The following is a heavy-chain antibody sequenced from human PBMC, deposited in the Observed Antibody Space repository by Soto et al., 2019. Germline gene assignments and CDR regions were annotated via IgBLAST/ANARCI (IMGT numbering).Heavy chain of an antibody. CDR2: INHSGST. J-gene: IGHJ4*02. Sequence: QVQLQQWGAGLLKPSETLSLTCAVYGGSFSGYYWSWIRQPPGKGPEWIGEINHSGSTNYNPSLKSRVTISVDTSKNQFSLKLSSVTAADTAVYYCAGHCSSTSCSDYWGQGTLVTVSS. CDR3: AGHCSSTSCSDY. V-gene: IGHV4-34*01. CDR1: GGSFSGYY. D-gene: IGHD2-2*01.